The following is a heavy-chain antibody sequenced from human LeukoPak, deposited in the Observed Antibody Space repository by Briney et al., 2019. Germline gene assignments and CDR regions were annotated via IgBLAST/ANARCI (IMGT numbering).Heavy chain of an antibody. Sequence: SETLSLTCTVSGGSISKYYWTWIRQPPGKALEWIGYVYYTGSTNYNPSLKSRVSISVDTSKNQFSLKLSSVTAADTAVYYCARSVGFDFWSGYYTFDSWGQGTLVTVSS. CDR2: VYYTGST. CDR3: ARSVGFDFWSGYYTFDS. J-gene: IGHJ4*02. CDR1: GGSISKYY. D-gene: IGHD3-3*01. V-gene: IGHV4-59*01.